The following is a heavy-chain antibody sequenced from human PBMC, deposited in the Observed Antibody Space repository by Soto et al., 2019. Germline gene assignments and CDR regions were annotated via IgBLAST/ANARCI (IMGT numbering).Heavy chain of an antibody. CDR2: IKEDGRDI. D-gene: IGHD1-26*01. V-gene: IGHV3-7*04. Sequence: EVHLVESGGDLVQPGGSLRLSCVASGFTFSSHWMTWVRQAPGKGLEWVANIKEDGRDISYAASVKGRFTISRDNAKKSLYPQMNRLRAEDTAGYYCGRDSGTFHIDYWGQGTLVTVSS. CDR3: GRDSGTFHIDY. J-gene: IGHJ4*02. CDR1: GFTFSSHW.